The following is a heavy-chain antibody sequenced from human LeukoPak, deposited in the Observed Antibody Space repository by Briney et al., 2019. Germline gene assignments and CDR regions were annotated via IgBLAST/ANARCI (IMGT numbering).Heavy chain of an antibody. CDR1: GFTFSSYW. D-gene: IGHD6-6*01. CDR2: INSDGSST. J-gene: IGHJ5*02. CDR3: ARGSEGSSLNWFDP. Sequence: GGSLRLSCAASGFTFSSYWMHWVRQAPGKGLVWVSRINSDGSSTSYADSVKGRFTISRDNAKNSLYLQMNSLRAEDTAVYYCARGSEGSSLNWFDPWGQGTLVTVSS. V-gene: IGHV3-74*01.